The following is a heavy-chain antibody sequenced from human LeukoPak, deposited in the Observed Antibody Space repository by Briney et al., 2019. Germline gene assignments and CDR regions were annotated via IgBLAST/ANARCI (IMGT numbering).Heavy chain of an antibody. CDR2: INAGNGNT. V-gene: IGHV1-3*01. CDR1: GYTFTSYA. Sequence: ASVKVSCKASGYTFTSYAMHWVRQAPGQRLEWMGWINAGNGNTKYSQKFQGRVTITRDTSASTAYMELSSLRSEDTAVYYCARSDVWGSYRYTPGYWGQGTLVTVSS. D-gene: IGHD3-16*02. CDR3: ARSDVWGSYRYTPGY. J-gene: IGHJ4*02.